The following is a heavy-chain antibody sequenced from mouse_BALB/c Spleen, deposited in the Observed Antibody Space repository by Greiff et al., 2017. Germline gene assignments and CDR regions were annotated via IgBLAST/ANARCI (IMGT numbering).Heavy chain of an antibody. CDR1: GFTFSSYA. D-gene: IGHD1-1*01. J-gene: IGHJ3*01. Sequence: EVKLMESGGGLVKPGGSLKLSCAASGFTFSSYAMSWVRQTPEKRLEWVASISSGGSTYYPDSVKGRFTISRDNARNILYLQMSSLRSEDTAMYYCARENYGSSSFAYWGQGTLVTVSA. CDR2: ISSGGST. CDR3: ARENYGSSSFAY. V-gene: IGHV5-6-5*01.